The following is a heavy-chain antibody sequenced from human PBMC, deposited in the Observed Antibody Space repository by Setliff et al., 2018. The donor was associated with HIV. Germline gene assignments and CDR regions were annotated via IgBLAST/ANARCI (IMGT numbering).Heavy chain of an antibody. CDR2: VNTVGGGA. CDR1: GYTFTNYY. J-gene: IGHJ4*02. D-gene: IGHD2-15*01. Sequence: ASVKVSCKTSGYTFTNYYMHWMRQAPGQGLEWLGVVNTVGGGASDAQKFQGRLTVTRDTSTSTVYMELSSLRPKDPAVYYCAREGQVVVTAKGFDYWGRGTLVTVSS. CDR3: AREGQVVVTAKGFDY. V-gene: IGHV1-46*01.